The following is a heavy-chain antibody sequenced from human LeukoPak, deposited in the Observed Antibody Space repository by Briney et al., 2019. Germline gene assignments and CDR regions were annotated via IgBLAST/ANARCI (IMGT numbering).Heavy chain of an antibody. V-gene: IGHV4-39*01. J-gene: IGHJ5*02. CDR1: GGSISSSSYY. CDR2: IYYSGST. D-gene: IGHD2-15*01. CDR3: ARHQPIVVVVAAGNWFDP. Sequence: SETLSVTCTVSGGSISSSSYYWGWIRQPPGKGLEWIGSIYYSGSTYYNPSLKSRVTISVDTSKNQFSLKLSSVTAADTAVYYCARHQPIVVVVAAGNWFDPWGQGTLVTVSS.